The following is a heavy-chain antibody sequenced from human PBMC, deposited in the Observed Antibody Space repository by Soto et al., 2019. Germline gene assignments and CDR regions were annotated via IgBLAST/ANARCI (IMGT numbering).Heavy chain of an antibody. CDR2: ISGSGGVT. J-gene: IGHJ3*01. CDR1: GFTFSSYA. V-gene: IGHV3-23*01. Sequence: GGSLRLSCAASGFTFSSYAMSWVRQGPGKGLEWVTLISGSGGVTDYADSVKGRFTVSRDNSKNTMYLELNSLTAGDTAIYYCAKIHSGSSEDAFDVWGQGTVVTVSS. D-gene: IGHD6-19*01. CDR3: AKIHSGSSEDAFDV.